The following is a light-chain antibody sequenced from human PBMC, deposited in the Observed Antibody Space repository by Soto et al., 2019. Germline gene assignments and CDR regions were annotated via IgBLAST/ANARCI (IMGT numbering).Light chain of an antibody. V-gene: IGKV3-20*01. CDR1: QSVSSSY. J-gene: IGKJ1*01. Sequence: EVVLRQSRGTLSFSPVEIATLSFMASQSVSSSYLAWYQQKPGQAPRLLIYGASNRATGIPDRFSGSGSGTDFTLTISRLEPEDFAVYYCQQYGSSGTFGQGTKVDIK. CDR2: GAS. CDR3: QQYGSSGT.